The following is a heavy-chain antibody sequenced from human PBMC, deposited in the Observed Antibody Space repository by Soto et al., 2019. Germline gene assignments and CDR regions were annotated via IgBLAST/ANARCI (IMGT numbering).Heavy chain of an antibody. Sequence: SETLSLTCTVSGVSISEYYCSWVRQPPWKGLEWIGFLYYSGMTNYNPSLKSRVTISVDTSKNQFSLKLNSVTAADTAVYYCASFSAYCGGGSCSYYHFYAMDVWGQGTTVTVSS. CDR1: GVSISEYY. D-gene: IGHD2-15*01. CDR2: LYYSGMT. V-gene: IGHV4-59*01. CDR3: ASFSAYCGGGSCSYYHFYAMDV. J-gene: IGHJ6*02.